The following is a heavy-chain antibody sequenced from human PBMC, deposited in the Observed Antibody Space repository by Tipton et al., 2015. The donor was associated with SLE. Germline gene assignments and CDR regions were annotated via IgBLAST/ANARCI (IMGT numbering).Heavy chain of an antibody. J-gene: IGHJ3*02. Sequence: QSGAEVKKPGASVKVSCKASGYTFTSYYMHWVRQAPGQGLEWMGIINPSGGSTSYAQKFQGRVTMTRDTSTSTVYMELSSLRSDDTAVYFCARSSYYLDAFNIWGQGTVVTVSS. D-gene: IGHD3-10*01. CDR2: INPSGGST. CDR1: GYTFTSYY. CDR3: ARSSYYLDAFNI. V-gene: IGHV1-46*01.